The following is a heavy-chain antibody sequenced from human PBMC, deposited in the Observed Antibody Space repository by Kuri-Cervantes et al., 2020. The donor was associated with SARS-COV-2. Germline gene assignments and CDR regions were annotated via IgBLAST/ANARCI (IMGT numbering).Heavy chain of an antibody. Sequence: ASVKVSCKASGYTFTGYYMHWVRQAPGQGLEWMGWINPNSGGTNYAQKFQGRVTMTRDTSISTAYMELSSLRFEDTAVYFCARDVGYGGTSELDITYFDYWGQRTLVTVSS. CDR2: INPNSGGT. CDR3: ARDVGYGGTSELDITYFDY. CDR1: GYTFTGYY. D-gene: IGHD4-23*01. V-gene: IGHV1-2*02. J-gene: IGHJ4*02.